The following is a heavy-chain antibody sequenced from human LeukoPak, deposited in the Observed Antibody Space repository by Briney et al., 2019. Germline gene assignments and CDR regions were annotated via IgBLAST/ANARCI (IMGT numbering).Heavy chain of an antibody. CDR3: AGLKYYYDSSGYYYFDY. J-gene: IGHJ4*02. Sequence: SETLSLTCTVSGVSISSGGYYWSWIRQPPGTGLEWIGYTYYGGSTYSHPSLKSRVSISLDKSKNQFSLKLNSVTAADTAVYYCAGLKYYYDSSGYYYFDYWGQGTLVTVSS. CDR2: TYYGGST. D-gene: IGHD3-22*01. CDR1: GVSISSGGYY. V-gene: IGHV4-31*03.